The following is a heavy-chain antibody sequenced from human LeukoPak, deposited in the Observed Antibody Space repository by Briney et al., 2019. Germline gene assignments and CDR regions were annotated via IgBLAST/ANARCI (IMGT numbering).Heavy chain of an antibody. D-gene: IGHD4-17*01. Sequence: PGRSLRLSCAAPGFTFSSYGMHWVRQAPGKGLEWVAVIWYDGSNKYYADSVKGRFIISRDNSKNTLYLQMNSLRAEDTAVYYCAKDGDLYYFDYWGQGTLVTVSS. CDR2: IWYDGSNK. CDR3: AKDGDLYYFDY. J-gene: IGHJ4*02. V-gene: IGHV3-33*06. CDR1: GFTFSSYG.